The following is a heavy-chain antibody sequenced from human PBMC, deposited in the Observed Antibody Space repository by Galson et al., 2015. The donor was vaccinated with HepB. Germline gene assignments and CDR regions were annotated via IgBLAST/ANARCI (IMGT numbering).Heavy chain of an antibody. J-gene: IGHJ4*02. Sequence: QSGAEVKKPGASVKVSCKASGYTFTSYGISWVRQAPGQGLEWMGWISAYNGSTNYAQKLQGRVTMTTDTSTSTAYMELRSLRSDDTAVYYCARSSDERYYDFWSGYYRSEFDYWGQGTLVTVSS. CDR1: GYTFTSYG. CDR3: ARSSDERYYDFWSGYYRSEFDY. D-gene: IGHD3-3*01. CDR2: ISAYNGST. V-gene: IGHV1-18*01.